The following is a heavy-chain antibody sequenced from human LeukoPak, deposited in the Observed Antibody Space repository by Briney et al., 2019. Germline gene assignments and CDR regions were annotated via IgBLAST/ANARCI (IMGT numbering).Heavy chain of an antibody. V-gene: IGHV3-48*03. Sequence: PGGSLRLSCAASGFTFSSYEMNWVRQAPGKGLDWVSYISSSGSTIYYADSVKGRFTISRDNPKNSLYLQMNSLRAEDTAVYYCAKGGATRGRFENWGQGTLVTVSS. CDR2: ISSSGSTI. D-gene: IGHD1-26*01. CDR1: GFTFSSYE. J-gene: IGHJ4*02. CDR3: AKGGATRGRFEN.